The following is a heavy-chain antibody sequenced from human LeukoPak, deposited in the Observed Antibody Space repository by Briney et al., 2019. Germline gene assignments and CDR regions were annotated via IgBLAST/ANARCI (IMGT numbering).Heavy chain of an antibody. J-gene: IGHJ4*02. Sequence: GRSLRLSCAASGFTFSSYGMHWVRQAPGKGLEWVAVISYDGSNKYYADSVKGRFTISRDNSKNTLYLQMNSLRAEDTSVYYCAKDRDIVVVPAGILQRPDYWGQGTLVTVSS. V-gene: IGHV3-30*18. CDR3: AKDRDIVVVPAGILQRPDY. CDR1: GFTFSSYG. D-gene: IGHD2-2*01. CDR2: ISYDGSNK.